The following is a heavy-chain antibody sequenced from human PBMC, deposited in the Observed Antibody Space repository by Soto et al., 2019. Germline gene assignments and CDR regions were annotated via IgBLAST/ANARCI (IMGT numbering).Heavy chain of an antibody. CDR3: ARDLSNMVSSYYYYGMDV. J-gene: IGHJ6*02. CDR1: GYTFTGYY. CDR2: INPNSGGT. Sequence: ASVKVSCKASGYTFTGYYMHWVRQAPGQGLEWMGWINPNSGGTNYAQKFQGWVTMTRDTSISTAYMELSRLRSDDTAVYYCARDLSNMVSSYYYYGMDVWGQGTTVTAP. D-gene: IGHD3-10*01. V-gene: IGHV1-2*04.